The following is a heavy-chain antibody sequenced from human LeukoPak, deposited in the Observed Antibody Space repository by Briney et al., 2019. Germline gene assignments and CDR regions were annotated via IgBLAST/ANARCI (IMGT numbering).Heavy chain of an antibody. D-gene: IGHD6-19*01. V-gene: IGHV4-34*01. CDR1: GGSFSGYY. J-gene: IGHJ2*01. Sequence: SETLSLTCAVYGGSFSGYYWSWIRQPPGKGLEWIGEINHSGSTNYNPSLKSRVTISVDTSKNQFSLKLSSVTAADTAVYYCARVTGYSSGWVSDWYFDLWGRGTLVTVSS. CDR2: INHSGST. CDR3: ARVTGYSSGWVSDWYFDL.